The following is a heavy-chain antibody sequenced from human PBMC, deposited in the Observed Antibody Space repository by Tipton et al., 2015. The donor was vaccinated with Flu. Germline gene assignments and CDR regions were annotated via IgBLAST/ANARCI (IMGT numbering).Heavy chain of an antibody. V-gene: IGHV4-31*03. CDR2: IYFSDT. J-gene: IGHJ3*01. D-gene: IGHD3-9*01. CDR3: ATDHGASFDFMTGHRSGHNCGS. Sequence: LRLSCRVSGESVSSGGYHWTWIRQFPGKGLEWMGSIYFSDTFYNPFLENRLSISVDTSKNEFSLKMTSMTVADAAVYYGATDHGASFDFMTGHRSGHNCGSWGHVTTVSVAS. CDR1: GESVSSGGYH.